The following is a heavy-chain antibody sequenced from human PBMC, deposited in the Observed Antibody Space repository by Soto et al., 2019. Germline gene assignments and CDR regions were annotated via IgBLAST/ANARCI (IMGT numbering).Heavy chain of an antibody. CDR3: AREVFAANYYGSGSSPYYYYGMDV. CDR2: IIPIFGTA. V-gene: IGHV1-69*13. Sequence: GASVKVSCKASGGTFSSYAISWVRQAPGQGLEWMGGIIPIFGTANYAQKFQGRVTITADESTSTAYMELSSLRSEDTAVYYCAREVFAANYYGSGSSPYYYYGMDVWGQGTTVTVSS. D-gene: IGHD3-10*01. J-gene: IGHJ6*02. CDR1: GGTFSSYA.